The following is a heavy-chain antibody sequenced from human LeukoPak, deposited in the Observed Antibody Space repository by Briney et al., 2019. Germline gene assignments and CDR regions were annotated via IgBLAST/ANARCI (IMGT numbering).Heavy chain of an antibody. Sequence: PGGSLRLSCAASGFTFSSYWMAWVRQAPGKGLEWVANIEQDGSEKNYVDSVKGRFTISRDNARNSLSLQMNSLRDEGTAVYYCTRELVNYWGQGTLVTVSS. CDR3: TRELVNY. CDR2: IEQDGSEK. V-gene: IGHV3-7*04. CDR1: GFTFSSYW. D-gene: IGHD2-21*01. J-gene: IGHJ4*02.